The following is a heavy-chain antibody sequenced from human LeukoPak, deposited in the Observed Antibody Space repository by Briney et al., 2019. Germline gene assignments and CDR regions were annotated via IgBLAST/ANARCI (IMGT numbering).Heavy chain of an antibody. J-gene: IGHJ4*02. CDR2: ISYDGSNK. V-gene: IGHV3-30*18. Sequence: PGGSLRLSCAASGFTFSSYGMHWVRQAPGKGLEWVAVISYDGSNKYYADSVKGRFTISRDNSKNTLYLQMNSLRAEDTAVYYCAKVEYTTSWYGVGSLDYWGQGTLVTVSS. CDR1: GFTFSSYG. D-gene: IGHD6-13*01. CDR3: AKVEYTTSWYGVGSLDY.